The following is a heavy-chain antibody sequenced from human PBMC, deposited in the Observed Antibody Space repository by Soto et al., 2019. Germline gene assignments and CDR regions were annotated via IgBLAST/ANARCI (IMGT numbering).Heavy chain of an antibody. CDR1: GFTFSSYG. CDR3: AKTTLGCSSTSCYIDYYYGMDV. CDR2: ISYDGSNK. V-gene: IGHV3-30*18. J-gene: IGHJ6*02. D-gene: IGHD2-2*02. Sequence: VGSLRLSCAASGFTFSSYGMHWVRQAPGKGLEWVAVISYDGSNKYYADSVKGRFTISRDNSKNTLYLQMNSLRAEDTAVYYCAKTTLGCSSTSCYIDYYYGMDVWGQGTTVTVSS.